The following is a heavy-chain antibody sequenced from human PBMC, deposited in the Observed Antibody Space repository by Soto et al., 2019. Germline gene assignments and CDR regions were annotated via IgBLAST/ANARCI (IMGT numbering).Heavy chain of an antibody. CDR3: ASTQMYYYDSSGYYQYYFDY. J-gene: IGHJ4*02. Sequence: ASETLSLTCTVSGGSISSYYWSWIRQPPGKGLEWIGYIYYSGSTNYNPSLKSRVTISVDTSKNQFSLKLSFVTAADTAVYYCASTQMYYYDSSGYYQYYFDYWGQGTLVTVSS. CDR1: GGSISSYY. D-gene: IGHD3-22*01. V-gene: IGHV4-59*01. CDR2: IYYSGST.